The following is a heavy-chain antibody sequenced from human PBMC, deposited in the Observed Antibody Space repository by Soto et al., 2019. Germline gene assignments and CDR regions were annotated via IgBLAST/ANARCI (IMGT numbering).Heavy chain of an antibody. CDR1: GYTFTGYY. D-gene: IGHD3-3*01. Sequence: ASVKVSCKASGYTFTGYYMHWVRQAPGQGLEWMGWINPNSGGTNYAQKFQGRVTMTRDTSISTAYMELSRLRSDDTAVYYYARGDYDFWSGYQPDNWFDPWGQGTLVTVSS. CDR2: INPNSGGT. V-gene: IGHV1-2*02. CDR3: ARGDYDFWSGYQPDNWFDP. J-gene: IGHJ5*02.